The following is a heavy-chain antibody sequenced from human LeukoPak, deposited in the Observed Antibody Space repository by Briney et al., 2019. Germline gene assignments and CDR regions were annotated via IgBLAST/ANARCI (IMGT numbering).Heavy chain of an antibody. CDR1: GGSISSYY. D-gene: IGHD2-21*01. CDR3: ARDLFTVDHYFDY. V-gene: IGHV4-59*01. J-gene: IGHJ4*02. Sequence: SETLSLTCTVSGGSISSYYWSWIRQPPGKGLEWIGYIYYSGSTNYNPSLKSRVTISVDTSKNQFSLKLSSVTAADTAVYYCARDLFTVDHYFDYWGQGTLVTVSS. CDR2: IYYSGST.